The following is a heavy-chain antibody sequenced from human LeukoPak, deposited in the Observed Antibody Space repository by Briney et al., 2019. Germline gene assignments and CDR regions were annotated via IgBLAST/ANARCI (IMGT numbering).Heavy chain of an antibody. J-gene: IGHJ4*02. CDR3: ARLRGGYFDY. CDR2: IYYSGGT. D-gene: IGHD3-10*01. V-gene: IGHV4-59*01. Sequence: SETLSLTCTVSGGSISSYYWSWIRQPPGKGLEWIGYIYYSGGTNYNPSLTSRVTISVDTSKNQFSLKLSSVAAADTAVYYCARLRGGYFDYWGQGTLVTVSS. CDR1: GGSISSYY.